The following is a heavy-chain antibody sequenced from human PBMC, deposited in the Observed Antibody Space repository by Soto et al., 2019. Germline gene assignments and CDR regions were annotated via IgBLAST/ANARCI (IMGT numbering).Heavy chain of an antibody. D-gene: IGHD3-16*01. CDR1: GVTFTDYA. Sequence: GGSLRLSCAASGVTFTDYAMSWVRQAPGKGLECVSIIGGRGGHTSYADSVKGRFTISRDNSKNTVYLEMHSLTAEDTALYFCAKGRSFLISSYANPFEDWGLGLVVTVS. J-gene: IGHJ4*02. CDR3: AKGRSFLISSYANPFED. V-gene: IGHV3-23*01. CDR2: IGGRGGHT.